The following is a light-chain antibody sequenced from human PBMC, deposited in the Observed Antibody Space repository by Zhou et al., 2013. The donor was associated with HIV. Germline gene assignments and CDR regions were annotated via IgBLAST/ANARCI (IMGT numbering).Light chain of an antibody. J-gene: IGKJ4*01. V-gene: IGKV1-5*03. CDR3: QQTNSYPLS. CDR2: KAS. CDR1: QTIGSW. Sequence: DIQMTQSPSTLSAFVGDRVTITCRASQTIGSWLAWYQQKPGKAPNLLIYKASNLESGVPSRFSGSGSGTEFTLTISSLQPDDFATYYCQQTNSYPLSFGGGTKVEIK.